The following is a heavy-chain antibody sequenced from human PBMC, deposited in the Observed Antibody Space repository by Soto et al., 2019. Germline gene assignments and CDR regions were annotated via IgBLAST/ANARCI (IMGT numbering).Heavy chain of an antibody. CDR1: CGSISSYY. J-gene: IGHJ4*02. V-gene: IGHV4-59*01. Sequence: PSETLSLTCTVSCGSISSYYWSWIRQPPGKGLEWIGYIYYSGSTNYNPSLKSRVTISVDTSKNQFSLKLSSVTAADTAVYYCARGRGSRFDYWGQGTLVTGLL. CDR2: IYYSGST. CDR3: ARGRGSRFDY. D-gene: IGHD1-26*01.